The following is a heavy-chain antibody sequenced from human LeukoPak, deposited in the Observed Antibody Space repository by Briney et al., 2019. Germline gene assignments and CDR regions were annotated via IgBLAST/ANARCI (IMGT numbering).Heavy chain of an antibody. J-gene: IGHJ6*03. D-gene: IGHD3-10*01. CDR2: INPSGGST. V-gene: IGHV1-46*01. CDR3: ARVYYGSGSLHYYYYYMDV. CDR1: GYTFTSYY. Sequence: GASVKVSCKASGYTFTSYYMHWVRQAPGQGLEWMGLINPSGGSTSYAPKFQGRVTMTRDMSTSTVYMELSSLRSEDTAVYYCARVYYGSGSLHYYYYYMDVWGKGTTVTISS.